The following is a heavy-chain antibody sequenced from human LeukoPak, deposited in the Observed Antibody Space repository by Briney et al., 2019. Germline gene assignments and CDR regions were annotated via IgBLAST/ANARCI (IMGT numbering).Heavy chain of an antibody. Sequence: PSQTLSLTCTVSGGSISSGDYYWSWIRQPPGKGLEWIGYIYYSGSTCYNPSLKSRVTISVDTSKNQFSLKLSSVTAADTAVCYCARDLGAAWYGMDVWGQGTTVTVSS. J-gene: IGHJ6*02. CDR3: ARDLGAAWYGMDV. V-gene: IGHV4-30-4*01. CDR1: GGSISSGDYY. D-gene: IGHD6-13*01. CDR2: IYYSGST.